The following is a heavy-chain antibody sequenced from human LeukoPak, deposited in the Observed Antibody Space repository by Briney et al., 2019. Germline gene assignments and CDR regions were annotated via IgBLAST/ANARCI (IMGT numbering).Heavy chain of an antibody. Sequence: ASVKVSCKASGYTFTSYGISWVRQAPGQGLEWMGWISAYNGNTNYAQKLQGRVTMTTDTSTSTAYMELRSLRSDDTAVHYCARGYCSGGSCYSEALDWFDPWGQGTLVTVSS. V-gene: IGHV1-18*01. CDR1: GYTFTSYG. CDR3: ARGYCSGGSCYSEALDWFDP. J-gene: IGHJ5*02. D-gene: IGHD2-15*01. CDR2: ISAYNGNT.